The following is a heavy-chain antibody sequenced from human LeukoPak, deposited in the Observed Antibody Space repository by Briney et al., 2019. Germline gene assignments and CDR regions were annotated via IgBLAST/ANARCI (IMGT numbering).Heavy chain of an antibody. CDR1: GFTFSSYG. V-gene: IGHV3-30*02. Sequence: GGSLRLSCAASGFTFSSYGMHWVRQAPGKGLEWVAFIRYDGSNKYYADSVKGRFTISRDNSKNTLYLQMNSLRAEDTAVYYCAKDHSNALLRFGEVIRKTRDGYFDYWGQGTLVTASS. CDR2: IRYDGSNK. J-gene: IGHJ4*02. CDR3: AKDHSNALLRFGEVIRKTRDGYFDY. D-gene: IGHD3-10*01.